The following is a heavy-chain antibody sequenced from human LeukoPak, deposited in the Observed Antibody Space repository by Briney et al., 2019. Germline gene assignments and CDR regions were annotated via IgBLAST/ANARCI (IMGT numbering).Heavy chain of an antibody. CDR3: ATDSSGYYGSGFDY. CDR2: ISGSGGST. CDR1: GFTFSSYA. J-gene: IGHJ4*02. D-gene: IGHD3-22*01. V-gene: IGHV3-23*01. Sequence: GGSLRLSCAASGFTFSSYAMSWVRQAPGKGLEWVSAISGSGGSTYYADSVKGRFTISRDNSKNTLYLQMNSLRAEDTAVYYCATDSSGYYGSGFDYWGQGTLVTVSS.